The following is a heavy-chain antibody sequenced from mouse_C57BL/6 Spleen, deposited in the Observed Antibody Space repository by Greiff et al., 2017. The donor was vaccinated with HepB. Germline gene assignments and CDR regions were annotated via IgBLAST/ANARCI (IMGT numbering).Heavy chain of an antibody. V-gene: IGHV2-9-1*01. Sequence: VQRVESGPGLVAPSQSLSITCTVSGFSLTSYAISWVRQPPGKGLEWLGVIWTGGGTNYNSALKSRLSISKDNSKSQVFLKMNSLQTDDTARYYCARNSYGSSPAWFAYWGQGTLVTVSA. D-gene: IGHD1-1*01. CDR1: GFSLTSYA. CDR2: IWTGGGT. CDR3: ARNSYGSSPAWFAY. J-gene: IGHJ3*01.